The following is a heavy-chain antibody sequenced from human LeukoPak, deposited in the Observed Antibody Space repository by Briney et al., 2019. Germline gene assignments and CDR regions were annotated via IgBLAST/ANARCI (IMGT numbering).Heavy chain of an antibody. CDR1: GGTFSSYA. Sequence: ASVKVSCKASGGTFSSYAISWVRQAPGQGLEWMGGIIPIFGTANYAQKFQGRVTITADESTSTAYMELSSLRSEDTAVYYCARGSFSADAPLVLDYFHHWGQGTLVTDSS. CDR3: ARGSFSADAPLVLDYFHH. CDR2: IIPIFGTA. D-gene: IGHD5-18*01. V-gene: IGHV1-69*13. J-gene: IGHJ1*01.